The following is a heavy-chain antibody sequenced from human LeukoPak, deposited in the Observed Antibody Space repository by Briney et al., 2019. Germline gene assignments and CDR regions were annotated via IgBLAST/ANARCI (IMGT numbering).Heavy chain of an antibody. J-gene: IGHJ4*02. CDR3: ARGGAYYYDSSGYQLDY. V-gene: IGHV1-2*02. CDR1: GYTFTGYY. CDR2: INPNSGGT. D-gene: IGHD3-22*01. Sequence: ASVTVSCKASGYTFTGYYMHWVRQAPGQGLEWMGWINPNSGGTNYAQKFQGRVTMTRDTSISTAYMELSRLRSDDTAVYYCARGGAYYYDSSGYQLDYWGQGTLVTVSS.